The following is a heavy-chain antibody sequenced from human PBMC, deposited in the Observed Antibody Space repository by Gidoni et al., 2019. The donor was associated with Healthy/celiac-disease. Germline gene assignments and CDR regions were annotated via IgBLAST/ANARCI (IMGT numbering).Heavy chain of an antibody. CDR1: GFTFSSYG. CDR3: ARDQGSWYPNWFDP. Sequence: QVQLVQSGGGVVQPGRSLRLSCAASGFTFSSYGMHWVRQAPGKGLEWVAVIWYDGSNKYYADSVKGRFTISRDNSKNTLYLQMNSLRAEDTAVYYCARDQGSWYPNWFDPWGQGTLVTVSS. J-gene: IGHJ5*02. V-gene: IGHV3-33*01. CDR2: IWYDGSNK. D-gene: IGHD6-13*01.